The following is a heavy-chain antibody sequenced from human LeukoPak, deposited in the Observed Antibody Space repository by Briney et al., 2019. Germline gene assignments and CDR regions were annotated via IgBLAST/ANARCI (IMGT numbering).Heavy chain of an antibody. J-gene: IGHJ4*02. V-gene: IGHV1-46*01. Sequence: ASVKVSCKASGYSFTNYYMHWVRQAPGQGLEWTTMINPSGGSTTYAQNFQDRVTVTRDMSTSTVYMELSSLTSEDTAVYYCARTRGHYFDYWGQGTLVTVSS. CDR2: INPSGGST. CDR1: GYSFTNYY. CDR3: ARTRGHYFDY.